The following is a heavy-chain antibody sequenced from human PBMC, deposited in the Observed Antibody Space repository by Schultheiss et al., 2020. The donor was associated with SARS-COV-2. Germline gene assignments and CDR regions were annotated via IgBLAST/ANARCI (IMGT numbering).Heavy chain of an antibody. CDR2: IWYDGSNK. V-gene: IGHV3-33*01. Sequence: GSLRLSCAASGFTFSSYGMHWVRQAPGKGLEWVAVIWYDGSNKYYADSVKGRFTISRDNSKNTLYLQMNSLRAEDTAVYYCARGRHIVVVTAKGAIDYWGQGTLVTVSS. CDR3: ARGRHIVVVTAKGAIDY. D-gene: IGHD2-21*02. CDR1: GFTFSSYG. J-gene: IGHJ4*02.